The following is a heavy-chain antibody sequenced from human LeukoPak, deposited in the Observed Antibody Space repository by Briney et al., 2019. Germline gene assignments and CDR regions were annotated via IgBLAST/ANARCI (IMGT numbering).Heavy chain of an antibody. J-gene: IGHJ5*02. CDR2: INHSGST. CDR1: GFTFSSYW. D-gene: IGHD3-9*01. V-gene: IGHV4-34*01. CDR3: ARCILTGSVWFDP. Sequence: GSLRLSCAASGFTFSSYWMSWVRQAPGKGLEWIGEINHSGSTNYNPSLKSRVTISVDTSKNQFSLKLSSVTAADTAVYYCARCILTGSVWFDPWGQGTLVTVSS.